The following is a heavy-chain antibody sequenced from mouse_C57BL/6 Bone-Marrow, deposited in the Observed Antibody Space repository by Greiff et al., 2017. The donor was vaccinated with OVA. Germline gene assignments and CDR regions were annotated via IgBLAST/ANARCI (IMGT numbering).Heavy chain of an antibody. D-gene: IGHD1-1*01. J-gene: IGHJ1*03. CDR1: GYTFTSYW. CDR2: IYPGNSDT. CDR3: TGDATVVDWDFDV. Sequence: EVQLQQSGTVLARPGASVKMSCTTSGYTFTSYWMHWVKQRPGQGLEWIGAIYPGNSDTSYNQKFKGKTKLTAVTSASTAYMELSSLTNEDSAVYYCTGDATVVDWDFDVWGTGTTVTVSS. V-gene: IGHV1-5*01.